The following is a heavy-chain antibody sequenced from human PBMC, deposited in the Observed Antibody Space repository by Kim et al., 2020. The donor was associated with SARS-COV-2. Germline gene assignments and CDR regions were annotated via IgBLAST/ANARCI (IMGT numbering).Heavy chain of an antibody. Sequence: GGSLRLSCAASGFSVSHDYMSWVRQAPGKGLEWVSVKFSDGTTYYADSVKGRFTISRATSENTLYLHLNNLRAEDTAVYYCARDLGAAGMDYWGQGTLVT. CDR1: GFSVSHDY. J-gene: IGHJ4*02. D-gene: IGHD6-13*01. CDR2: KFSDGTT. V-gene: IGHV3-53*01. CDR3: ARDLGAAGMDY.